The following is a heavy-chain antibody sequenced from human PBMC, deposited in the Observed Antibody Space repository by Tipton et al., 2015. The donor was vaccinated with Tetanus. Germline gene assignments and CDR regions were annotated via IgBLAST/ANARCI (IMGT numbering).Heavy chain of an antibody. V-gene: IGHV4-4*02. CDR2: IYSSGSA. J-gene: IGHJ3*02. D-gene: IGHD3-10*01. CDR1: GGSIINTTW. Sequence: TLSLTCTVSGGSIINTTWLTWVRQPPGKGLEWIGNIYSSGSANYNPPLRSRVTISVAASKDRFSLKMISVTPADTAVYYCAGSQSWFAFDIWGQGTIVTVSS. CDR3: AGSQSWFAFDI.